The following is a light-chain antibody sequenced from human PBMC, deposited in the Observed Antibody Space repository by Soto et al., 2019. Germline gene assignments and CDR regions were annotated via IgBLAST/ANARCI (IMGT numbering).Light chain of an antibody. CDR1: SSDVGTYNL. Sequence: QSALTQPASVSGSPGQSITISCTGSSSDVGTYNLVSWYQHHPGKAPKLMISEVVKRPSGVSNRFSGSKSGNTASLTISGLQAEDEVDYYCCSYAGSSMFVFGGGTKVTVL. V-gene: IGLV2-23*02. J-gene: IGLJ2*01. CDR3: CSYAGSSMFV. CDR2: EVV.